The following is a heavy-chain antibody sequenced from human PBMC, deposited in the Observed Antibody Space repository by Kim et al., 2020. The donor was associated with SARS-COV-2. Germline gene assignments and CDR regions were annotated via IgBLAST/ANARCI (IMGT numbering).Heavy chain of an antibody. CDR1: GYTFTGYY. CDR2: INPNSGGT. J-gene: IGHJ4*02. CDR3: ARAHYDILTGYYSPSDY. D-gene: IGHD3-9*01. Sequence: ASVKVSCKASGYTFTGYYMHWVRQAPGQGLEWMGRINPNSGGTNYAQKFQGRVTMTRDTSISTAYMELSRLRSDDTAVYYCARAHYDILTGYYSPSDYWGQGTLVTVSS. V-gene: IGHV1-2*06.